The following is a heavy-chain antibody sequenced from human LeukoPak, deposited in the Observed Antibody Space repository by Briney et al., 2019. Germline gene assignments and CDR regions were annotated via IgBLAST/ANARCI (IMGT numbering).Heavy chain of an antibody. CDR1: GFTFSSYA. CDR3: ARVDGYSYGRIDY. J-gene: IGHJ4*02. V-gene: IGHV3-64*01. CDR2: ISSNGHST. D-gene: IGHD5-18*01. Sequence: PGGSLRLSFAASGFTFSSYAMHWVRQAPGKGLEYVSAISSNGHSTYYANSVKGRFTISRDNSKNTLYLQMGSLRAEDMALYYCARVDGYSYGRIDYWGQGTLVTVSS.